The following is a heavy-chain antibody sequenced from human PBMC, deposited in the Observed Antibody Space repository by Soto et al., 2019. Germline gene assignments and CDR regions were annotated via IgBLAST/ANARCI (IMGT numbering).Heavy chain of an antibody. CDR3: ARHPERYSSASDWFDP. D-gene: IGHD6-25*01. Sequence: PSETLSLTCTVSGGSISSSSYYWGWIRQPPGKGLEWFGSIYYSGGTYYNPSRKSRVTISVDTSKDQFSLKLSSVTAADTAVYYCARHPERYSSASDWFDPWGQGTLVTVSS. CDR2: IYYSGGT. V-gene: IGHV4-39*01. CDR1: GGSISSSSYY. J-gene: IGHJ5*02.